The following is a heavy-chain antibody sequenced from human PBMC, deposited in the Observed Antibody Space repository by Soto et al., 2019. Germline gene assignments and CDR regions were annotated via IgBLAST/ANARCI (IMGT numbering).Heavy chain of an antibody. CDR2: ISANGDTT. J-gene: IGHJ4*03. V-gene: IGHV3-64*01. CDR1: GFTFSNYA. CDR3: ARAGRADF. Sequence: EVPLVESGGGLVQPGGSLRLSCAASGFTFSNYAMHWVRQAPGKGLECVSVISANGDTTYYANSVKDRFTISRDNSKNTLFFQWGALSVDNLAFFSGARAGRADFGGQGTPVAVSS.